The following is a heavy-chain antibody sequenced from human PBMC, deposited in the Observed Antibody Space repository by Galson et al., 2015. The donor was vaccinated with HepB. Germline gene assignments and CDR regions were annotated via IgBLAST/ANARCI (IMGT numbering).Heavy chain of an antibody. J-gene: IGHJ6*02. CDR2: ISIGGGST. CDR3: ARVRSWDYGDLSMDV. V-gene: IGHV3-23*01. CDR1: GFTFRSYA. Sequence: SLRLSCAASGFTFRSYALSWVRQAPGMGLEWVSSISIGGGSTYYAESVKGRFRISRDNSKNTLYLQMNSPRAEDTAEYFCARVRSWDYGDLSMDVWGQGTTVTVSS. D-gene: IGHD4-17*01.